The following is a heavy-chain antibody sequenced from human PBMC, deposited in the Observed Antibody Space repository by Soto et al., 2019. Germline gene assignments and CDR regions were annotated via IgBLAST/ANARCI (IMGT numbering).Heavy chain of an antibody. CDR1: GGSISSSSFH. V-gene: IGHV4-39*01. D-gene: IGHD6-13*01. Sequence: SETLSLTCTVSGGSISSSSFHWGWIRQPPGKGLEWIGSIYYSGSTYYSPSLKSRVTISVDTSKNQFSLKLSSVTAADTAVYNCARRERAAGTDWWFDPWGQGIQVTVSS. CDR3: ARRERAAGTDWWFDP. J-gene: IGHJ5*02. CDR2: IYYSGST.